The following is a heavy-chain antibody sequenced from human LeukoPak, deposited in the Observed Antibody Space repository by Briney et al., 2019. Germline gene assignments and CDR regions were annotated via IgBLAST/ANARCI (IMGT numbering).Heavy chain of an antibody. V-gene: IGHV3-23*01. CDR3: AKSQGGYCSGGSCSFDY. Sequence: GGSLRLSCAASGFTFSSYAINWVRQVPGKGLEWVSAISGSGGSTHYADSVKGRFAISGGNSKNTLYLQMNNLRAEDTAIYYCAKSQGGYCSGGSCSFDYWGQGTLVTVSS. J-gene: IGHJ4*02. D-gene: IGHD2-15*01. CDR1: GFTFSSYA. CDR2: ISGSGGST.